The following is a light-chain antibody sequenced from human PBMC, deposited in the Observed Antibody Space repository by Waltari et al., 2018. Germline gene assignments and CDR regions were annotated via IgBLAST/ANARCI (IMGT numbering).Light chain of an antibody. CDR2: LGS. CDR3: MQALQTPWT. J-gene: IGKJ1*01. Sequence: DIVMTQSPLSLPVTPGGPASLSCRSRQRLLHSNGYNYLDWYLQKPGQSPQLLIYLGSNRASGVPDRFSGSGSGTDFTLKINRVEAEDVGVYYCMQALQTPWTFGQGTKVEIK. V-gene: IGKV2-28*01. CDR1: QRLLHSNGYNY.